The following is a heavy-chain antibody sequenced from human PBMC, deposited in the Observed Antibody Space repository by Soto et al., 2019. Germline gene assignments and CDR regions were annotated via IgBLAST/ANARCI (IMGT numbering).Heavy chain of an antibody. CDR3: TSSTYYDFWSGYQLTNYYYYMDV. V-gene: IGHV3-15*01. CDR2: IKSKTDGGTT. J-gene: IGHJ6*03. Sequence: GGSLRLSCAASGFTFSNAWMSWVRQAPGKGLEWVGRIKSKTDGGTTDYAAPVKGRFTISRDDSKNTLYLQMNSLKTEDTAVYYCTSSTYYDFWSGYQLTNYYYYMDVWGKGTTVTVSS. D-gene: IGHD3-3*01. CDR1: GFTFSNAW.